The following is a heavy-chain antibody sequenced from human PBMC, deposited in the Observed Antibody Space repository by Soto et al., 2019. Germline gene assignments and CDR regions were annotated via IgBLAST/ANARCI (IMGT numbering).Heavy chain of an antibody. V-gene: IGHV3-23*01. CDR1: GFTFSSYA. J-gene: IGHJ6*03. CDR3: AKPPPAVTTVSTNYYYYYMDV. CDR2: ISGSGGST. Sequence: GSLRLSCAASGFTFSSYAMSWVRQAPGKGLEWVSAISGSGGSTYYADSVKGRFTISRDNSKNTLYLQMNSLRAEDTAVYYCAKPPPAVTTVSTNYYYYYMDVWGKGTTVTVSS. D-gene: IGHD4-17*01.